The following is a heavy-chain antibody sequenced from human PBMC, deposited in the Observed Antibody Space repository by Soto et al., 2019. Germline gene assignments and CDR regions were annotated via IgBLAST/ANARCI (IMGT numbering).Heavy chain of an antibody. D-gene: IGHD2-8*01. CDR1: GCSVSNRVHD. Sequence: XETLSVSWAVSGCSVSNRVHDWGWIRQSPGKGLEWIVSVYYGGISYSKSSVKSRVTISVDTSKNQFSLNLNSVTASDTAVYYCVSQRSSVLTQAYFDHWGPGALVTVSS. V-gene: IGHV4-39*01. CDR3: VSQRSSVLTQAYFDH. CDR2: VYYGGIS. J-gene: IGHJ4*02.